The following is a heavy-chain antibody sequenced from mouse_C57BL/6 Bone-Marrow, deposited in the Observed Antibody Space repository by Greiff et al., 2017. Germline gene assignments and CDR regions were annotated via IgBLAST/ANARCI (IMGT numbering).Heavy chain of an antibody. CDR2: IHPNSGST. J-gene: IGHJ2*01. CDR1: GYTFTSYW. Sequence: QVQLQQPGAELVKPGASVKLSCKASGYTFTSYWMHWVKQRPGQGLEWIGMIHPNSGSTNYNEKFKSKATLTVAKSSRTAYMQLSSLTSEDSAVYYCASPSLTPFDYWGQGTTLTVSS. V-gene: IGHV1-64*01. CDR3: ASPSLTPFDY. D-gene: IGHD4-1*01.